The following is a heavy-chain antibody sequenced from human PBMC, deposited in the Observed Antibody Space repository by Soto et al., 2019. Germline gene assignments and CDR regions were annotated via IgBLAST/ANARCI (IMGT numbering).Heavy chain of an antibody. J-gene: IGHJ4*02. CDR1: GYTFTGYY. CDR2: INPNSGDT. V-gene: IGHV1-2*02. D-gene: IGHD2-2*03. Sequence: QVQLVQSGAEVKKPGASVKVSCKASGYTFTGYYMHWVRQAPGQGLEWMGWINPNSGDTNSAQKLQGRVTMTRDTSISTAYMELSRLRSDDTAVYYCARGAPWMYGPADYWGQGTLVTVSS. CDR3: ARGAPWMYGPADY.